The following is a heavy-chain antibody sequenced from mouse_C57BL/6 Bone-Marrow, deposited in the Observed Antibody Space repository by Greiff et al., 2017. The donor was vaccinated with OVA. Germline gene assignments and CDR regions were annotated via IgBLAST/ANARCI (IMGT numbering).Heavy chain of an antibody. Sequence: VKLQQPGAELVRPGSSVKLSCKASGYTFTSYWMHWVKQRPIQGLEWIGNIDPSDSETHYNQKFKDKATLTVDKSSSTAYMQLSSLTSEDSAVYYCAREENGYSYFDYWGQGTTLTVSS. CDR3: AREENGYSYFDY. J-gene: IGHJ2*01. V-gene: IGHV1-52*01. CDR2: IDPSDSET. D-gene: IGHD2-3*01. CDR1: GYTFTSYW.